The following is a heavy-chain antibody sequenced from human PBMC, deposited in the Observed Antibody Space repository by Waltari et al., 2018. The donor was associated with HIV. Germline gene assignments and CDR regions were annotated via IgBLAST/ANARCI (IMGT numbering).Heavy chain of an antibody. J-gene: IGHJ4*02. CDR3: TRDPGGEVDCDY. V-gene: IGHV3-48*04. CDR1: GFSLSIYS. Sequence: EVHLVESGGDLVQPGWSLRLSCAASGFSLSIYSMNWVRQAPGKGLEWFSYNSPSLGVTYYADSVRGRFTMSRDTTKKSLYLQMNSLRAEDTAVYYCTRDPGGEVDCDYWGQGTLVTVSS. D-gene: IGHD2-21*01. CDR2: NSPSLGVT.